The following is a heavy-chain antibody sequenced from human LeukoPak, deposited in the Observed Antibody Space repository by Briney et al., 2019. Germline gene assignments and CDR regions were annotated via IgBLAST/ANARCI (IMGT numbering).Heavy chain of an antibody. Sequence: SSETLSLTCAVSGGSISSDTYYWNWIRQPAGKGLEWIGRVYTSGRTNYNPSLKNRLTMSLDASRTQFALRLTSVTAADTAIYYCARGRVNRGVISEDWGQGTLVTVSS. CDR3: ARGRVNRGVISED. V-gene: IGHV4-61*02. CDR1: GGSISSDTYY. CDR2: VYTSGRT. J-gene: IGHJ4*02. D-gene: IGHD3-10*01.